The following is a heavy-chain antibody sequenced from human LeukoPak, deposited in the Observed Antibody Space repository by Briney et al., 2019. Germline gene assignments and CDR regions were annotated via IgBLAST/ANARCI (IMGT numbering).Heavy chain of an antibody. J-gene: IGHJ4*02. D-gene: IGHD3-22*01. CDR2: INHNGNVN. CDR1: GFIFTNYF. CDR3: AKDMSYDSGGGFDY. V-gene: IGHV3-7*03. Sequence: GGSLRLSCAASGFIFTNYFMSWVRQAPGKGLEWVASINHNGNVNYYVDSVKGRFTTSRDNAKNSLYLQMNSLRAEDTALYYCAKDMSYDSGGGFDYWGQGTLVTVSS.